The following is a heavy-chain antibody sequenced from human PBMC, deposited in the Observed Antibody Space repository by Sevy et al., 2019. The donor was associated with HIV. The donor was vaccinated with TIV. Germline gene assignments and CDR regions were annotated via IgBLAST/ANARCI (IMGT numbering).Heavy chain of an antibody. Sequence: GGSLRLSCAASAFTVSSNYMSWVRQAPGKGLEWVSGIYSGGSTYYADSVKGRFTISRDNFKNTLYLQMNSLRGDDTAVYYCARNLVGASDSWGQGTLVTVSS. J-gene: IGHJ4*02. CDR2: IYSGGST. V-gene: IGHV3-66*01. D-gene: IGHD1-26*01. CDR1: AFTVSSNY. CDR3: ARNLVGASDS.